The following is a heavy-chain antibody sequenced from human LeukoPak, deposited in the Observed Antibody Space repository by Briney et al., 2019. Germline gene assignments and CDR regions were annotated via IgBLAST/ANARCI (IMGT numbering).Heavy chain of an antibody. Sequence: GESLKISCKGSGYSLTSYWIGWVRQMPGKGLEWMGIIYPGDSDTRYSPSFQGQVTISADKSISTAYLQWSSLKASDTVMYYCARGYSGYDWWFDPWGQGTLVTVSS. CDR1: GYSLTSYW. CDR3: ARGYSGYDWWFDP. J-gene: IGHJ5*02. CDR2: IYPGDSDT. V-gene: IGHV5-51*01. D-gene: IGHD5-12*01.